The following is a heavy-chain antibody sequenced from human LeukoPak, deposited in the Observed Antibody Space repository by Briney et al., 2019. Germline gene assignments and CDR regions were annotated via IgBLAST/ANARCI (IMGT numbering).Heavy chain of an antibody. CDR2: IRYDGSNK. CDR3: AKDWGYSGYDENDAFDI. CDR1: GFTFSSYG. Sequence: PGGSLRLSCAAPGFTFSSYGMHWVRQAPGKGLEWVAFIRYDGSNKYYADSVKGRFTISRDNSKNTLYLQMNSLRAEDTAVYYCAKDWGYSGYDENDAFDIWGQGTMVTVSS. V-gene: IGHV3-30*02. D-gene: IGHD5-12*01. J-gene: IGHJ3*02.